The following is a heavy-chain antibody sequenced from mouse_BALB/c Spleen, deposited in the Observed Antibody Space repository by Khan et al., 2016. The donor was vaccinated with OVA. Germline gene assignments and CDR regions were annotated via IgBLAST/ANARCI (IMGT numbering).Heavy chain of an antibody. CDR3: ANVCDFFAY. CDR1: GYSLTLYY. V-gene: IGHV1-26*01. Sequence: VRLQQSGPDLVKPGASVKISCKASGYSLTLYYLSWVKQPHGESLEWLGSVNGNNGATTYNQKIKGKAILNEDKTSKTAYKANSSLTPEDSTVYYCANVCDFFAYWGQGTLVTVSA. J-gene: IGHJ3*01. CDR2: VNGNNGAT.